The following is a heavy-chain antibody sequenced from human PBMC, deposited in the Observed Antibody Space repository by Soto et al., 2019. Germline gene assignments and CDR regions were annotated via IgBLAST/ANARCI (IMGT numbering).Heavy chain of an antibody. CDR2: INAGNGNT. Sequence: ASVKVSCKASGYTFTSYAMHWVRQAPGQRLEWMGWINAGNGNTKYSQKFQGRVTITRDTSASTAYMELSSLRSEDTAVYYCAREFPITMVRGVMDVWGQGTTVTVSS. V-gene: IGHV1-3*01. D-gene: IGHD3-10*01. CDR3: AREFPITMVRGVMDV. CDR1: GYTFTSYA. J-gene: IGHJ6*02.